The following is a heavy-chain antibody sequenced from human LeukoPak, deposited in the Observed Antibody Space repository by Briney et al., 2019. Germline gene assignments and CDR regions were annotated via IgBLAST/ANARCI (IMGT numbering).Heavy chain of an antibody. CDR1: GGSISSYY. V-gene: IGHV4-4*07. J-gene: IGHJ5*02. D-gene: IGHD1-1*01. Sequence: PSETLSLTCTVSGGSISSYYWSWIRQPAGKGVEWIGRIYTSGSTNYTPSLKSRVTISVDKSKNQFSLKLSSVTAADTAVYYCARESVGGNWWFDPWGQGTLVTVSS. CDR3: ARESVGGNWWFDP. CDR2: IYTSGST.